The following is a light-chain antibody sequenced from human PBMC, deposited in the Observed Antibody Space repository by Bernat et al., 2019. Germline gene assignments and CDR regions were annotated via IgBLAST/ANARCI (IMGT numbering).Light chain of an antibody. CDR3: QQSNITPYT. J-gene: IGKJ3*01. CDR1: QSITTS. CDR2: AAS. Sequence: DIQMTQSPSSLSSSVGDRVPITCRASQSITTSLNWYQQKPGKAPKLLIYAASTLQSGVPSRFSGGGSGTDFTLTISSLQPEDFATYYCQQSNITPYTFGPGTKVDIK. V-gene: IGKV1-39*01.